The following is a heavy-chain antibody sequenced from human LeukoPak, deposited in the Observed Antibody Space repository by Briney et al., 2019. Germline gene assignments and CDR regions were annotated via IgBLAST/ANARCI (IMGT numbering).Heavy chain of an antibody. CDR1: GGSISSYY. D-gene: IGHD2-8*02. Sequence: PSETPSLTCTVSGGSISSYYWSWIRQPPGKGLEWIGYIYYSGSTNYNPSLKSRVTISVDTSKNQFSLKLSSVTAADTAVYYCARHFLVARSGFDYWGQGTLVTVSS. CDR3: ARHFLVARSGFDY. J-gene: IGHJ4*02. CDR2: IYYSGST. V-gene: IGHV4-59*08.